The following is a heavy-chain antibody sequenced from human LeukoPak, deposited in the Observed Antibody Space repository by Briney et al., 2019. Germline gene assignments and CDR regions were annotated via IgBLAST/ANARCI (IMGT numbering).Heavy chain of an antibody. V-gene: IGHV1-69*13. CDR1: GGTFSSYA. J-gene: IGHJ4*02. Sequence: SVKVSCKASGGTFSSYAISWVRQAPGQGLEWMGGIIPIFGTANYAQKFQGRVTITADESMSTAYMELSSLRSEDTAVYYCARLDVAGHNQYYFDYWGQGTLVTVSS. CDR2: IIPIFGTA. CDR3: ARLDVAGHNQYYFDY. D-gene: IGHD6-19*01.